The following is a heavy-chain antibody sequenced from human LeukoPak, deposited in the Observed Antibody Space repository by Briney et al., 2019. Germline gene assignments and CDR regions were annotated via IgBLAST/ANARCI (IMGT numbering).Heavy chain of an antibody. CDR2: IIPIYGTA. V-gene: IGHV1-69*13. D-gene: IGHD4-17*01. Sequence: ASVTVSCKASGGTFSSYAISWVRQAPGQGLEWMGGIIPIYGTANYAQKFQGRVTITADESTSTAYMELSSLRSEDTAVYYCARDRPRDYGFDYWGQGTPVTVSS. CDR1: GGTFSSYA. CDR3: ARDRPRDYGFDY. J-gene: IGHJ4*02.